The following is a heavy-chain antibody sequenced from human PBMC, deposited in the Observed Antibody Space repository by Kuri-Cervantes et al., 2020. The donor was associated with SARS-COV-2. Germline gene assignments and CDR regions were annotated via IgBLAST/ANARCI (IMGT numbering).Heavy chain of an antibody. V-gene: IGHV4-38-2*01. J-gene: IGHJ4*02. CDR2: INHSGST. CDR3: ARGLNDYYGSGSPYFDY. D-gene: IGHD3-10*01. Sequence: SETLSLTFAVSGYFISSGYYWGWIRQPPGKGLEWIGEINHSGSTNYNPSLKSRVTVSVDTSKNQFSLKLSSVTAADTAVYYCARGLNDYYGSGSPYFDYWGQGTLVTVSS. CDR1: GYFISSGYY.